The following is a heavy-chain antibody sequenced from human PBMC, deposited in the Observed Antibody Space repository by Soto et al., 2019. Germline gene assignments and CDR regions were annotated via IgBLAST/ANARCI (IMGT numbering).Heavy chain of an antibody. Sequence: QVQLVQSGAEVRKPGASVKVSCEASGYTFTTSGISWVRQVPGQVLEWMGWISTYNGDTNSAQNFQGRVLMTADTSTGTAYMELMSLKSDVTAVYYCARQGSWPYYYYGLDVWGQGTTVTVSS. J-gene: IGHJ6*02. D-gene: IGHD1-26*01. V-gene: IGHV1-18*01. CDR1: GYTFTTSG. CDR3: ARQGSWPYYYYGLDV. CDR2: ISTYNGDT.